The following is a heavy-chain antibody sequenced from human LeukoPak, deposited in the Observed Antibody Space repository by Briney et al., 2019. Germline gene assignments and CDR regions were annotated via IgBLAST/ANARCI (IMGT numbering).Heavy chain of an antibody. Sequence: GGSLRLSCAASGLTCSPYSMNWVRQAPGKGLEWISYITGSSSTIYYADSVKGRFTVSRDNAKNSLYLQMNSLRDEDTAVYYCARSSGHLDYWGQGTLVTVSS. J-gene: IGHJ4*02. D-gene: IGHD3-22*01. CDR1: GLTCSPYS. CDR3: ARSSGHLDY. V-gene: IGHV3-48*02. CDR2: ITGSSSTI.